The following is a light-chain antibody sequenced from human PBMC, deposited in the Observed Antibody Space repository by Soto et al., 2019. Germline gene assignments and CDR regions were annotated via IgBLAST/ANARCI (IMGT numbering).Light chain of an antibody. J-gene: IGKJ1*01. V-gene: IGKV3-20*01. Sequence: EIVLTQSPGTLSLSPGERVTLSCRASQSLSSGYLAWYQQKFGQAPRLLIYDASRRATGIPERFSGSGSGTDFTLTINGLEPEDFAVYYCQQYGSSPTFGLGTKVDIK. CDR1: QSLSSGY. CDR2: DAS. CDR3: QQYGSSPT.